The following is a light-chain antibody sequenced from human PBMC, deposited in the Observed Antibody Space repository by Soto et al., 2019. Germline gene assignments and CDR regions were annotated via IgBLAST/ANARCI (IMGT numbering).Light chain of an antibody. CDR2: EVS. CDR1: SSDVGGYNY. V-gene: IGLV2-14*01. Sequence: QSVLTQPASVSGSPGQSITISCTGTSSDVGGYNYVSWYQQHPGKAPKLMICEVSNRPSGVSNRFSGSKSGNTASLTISGLQAEDEADYYCSSYTSSSTLYVFGTGTKVTVL. CDR3: SSYTSSSTLYV. J-gene: IGLJ1*01.